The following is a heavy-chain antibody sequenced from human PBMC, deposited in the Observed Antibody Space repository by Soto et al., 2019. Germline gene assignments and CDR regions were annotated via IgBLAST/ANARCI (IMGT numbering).Heavy chain of an antibody. Sequence: EVQLVESGGGLVQPGGSLRLSCEASGFTLISYEMSWVRQAPGRGLEWISYISNSGTTIYYADSVKGRFTISRDNAKNSLFLQMNSRRAEDTAIYYCARDAGGFDFWGQGTLVTVSS. D-gene: IGHD3-10*01. CDR3: ARDAGGFDF. CDR1: GFTLISYE. CDR2: ISNSGTTI. V-gene: IGHV3-48*03. J-gene: IGHJ4*02.